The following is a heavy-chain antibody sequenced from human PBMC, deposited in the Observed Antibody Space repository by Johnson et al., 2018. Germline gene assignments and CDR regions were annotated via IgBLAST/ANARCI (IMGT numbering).Heavy chain of an antibody. Sequence: QVQLVESGGGVVQPGRSLRLSCAASGFTFSSYGMHWVRQAPGKGLEWVAVISYDGSSKYYADSVKGRITISRDNSKNKLFVQMNSLRTEERAVYYCAKDGVLDWEYCGPVQYSGPGTLVTVA. CDR3: AKDGVLDWEYCGPVQY. D-gene: IGHD3-3*01. CDR1: GFTFSSYG. V-gene: IGHV3-30*18. J-gene: IGHJ1*01. CDR2: ISYDGSSK.